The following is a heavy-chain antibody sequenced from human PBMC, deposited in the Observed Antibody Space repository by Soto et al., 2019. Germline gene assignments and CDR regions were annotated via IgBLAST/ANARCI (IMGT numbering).Heavy chain of an antibody. CDR3: ARVLSGDSNDFDI. D-gene: IGHD4-17*01. CDR1: GYTFTRYY. Sequence: GASVKVSCKASGYTFTRYYVHWVRQAPGQGLEWMGLINPSGGSTTYAQKFQGRVTMIRDTSTTTVHMELSSLSCEDTAVYYCARVLSGDSNDFDIWGQGTMVTVSS. V-gene: IGHV1-46*01. J-gene: IGHJ3*02. CDR2: INPSGGST.